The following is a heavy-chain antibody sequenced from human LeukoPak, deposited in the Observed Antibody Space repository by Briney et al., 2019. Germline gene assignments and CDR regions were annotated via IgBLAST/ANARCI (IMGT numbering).Heavy chain of an antibody. J-gene: IGHJ4*02. CDR2: NNPNSGGT. Sequence: GASVKVSCKASGCTFTGYYMHWVRQAPGQGLEWMGWNNPNSGGTNYAQKFQGRVTMTRDTSISTAYMELSRLRSDDTAVYYCARDAGDTYYDYVWGSYRVYYFDYWGQGTLVTVSS. CDR1: GCTFTGYY. CDR3: ARDAGDTYYDYVWGSYRVYYFDY. V-gene: IGHV1-2*02. D-gene: IGHD3-16*02.